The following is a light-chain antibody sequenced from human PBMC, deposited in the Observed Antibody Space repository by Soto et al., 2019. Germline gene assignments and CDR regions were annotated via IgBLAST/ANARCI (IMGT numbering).Light chain of an antibody. Sequence: DIQMTQSPSTLSASIGDRVTITCRASQSVSDWLAWYQQKPGKAPKLLIYKASTLESGVPSRFSGTVSGTEFTLTLSSLQPDDFATYYCQQYSADPYTFGQGTKLEI. CDR3: QQYSADPYT. CDR2: KAS. CDR1: QSVSDW. V-gene: IGKV1-5*03. J-gene: IGKJ2*01.